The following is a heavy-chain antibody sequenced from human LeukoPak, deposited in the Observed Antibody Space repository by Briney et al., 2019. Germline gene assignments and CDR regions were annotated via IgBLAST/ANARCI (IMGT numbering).Heavy chain of an antibody. CDR1: GGSISSYY. V-gene: IGHV4-59*01. CDR2: IYYSGST. D-gene: IGHD2-2*01. J-gene: IGHJ4*02. CDR3: ARVRGSTSSVFDY. Sequence: SKTLSLTCTVSGGSISSYYWSWIRQPPGKGLEWIGYIYYSGSTNYNPSLKSRVTISVNTSKNQFSLKLTSVTAADTAVYYCARVRGSTSSVFDYWGQGTLVTVSS.